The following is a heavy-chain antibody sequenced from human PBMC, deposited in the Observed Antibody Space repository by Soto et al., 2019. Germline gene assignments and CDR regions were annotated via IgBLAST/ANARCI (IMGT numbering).Heavy chain of an antibody. J-gene: IGHJ5*02. Sequence: SETLSLTCAVYGGSFSGYYWSWIRQPPGKGLECIGEINHSGSTNYNPSLKSRVTISVDTSKNQFSLKLSSVTAADTAVYYCARGGTYYDFWSGYYPGRWFDPWGQGTLVTVSS. D-gene: IGHD3-3*01. CDR1: GGSFSGYY. CDR3: ARGGTYYDFWSGYYPGRWFDP. CDR2: INHSGST. V-gene: IGHV4-34*01.